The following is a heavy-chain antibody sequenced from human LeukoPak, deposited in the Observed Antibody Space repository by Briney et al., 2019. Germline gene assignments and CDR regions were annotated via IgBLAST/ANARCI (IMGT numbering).Heavy chain of an antibody. CDR3: ANVLRRGPGY. CDR1: GFTFSNYA. V-gene: IGHV3-23*01. CDR2: ISGSGDST. J-gene: IGHJ4*02. Sequence: PGGSLRLSCAASGFTFSNYAMSWVRQAPGKGLAWVSAISGSGDSTYYADSVKGRFTISRDNSKNTLYLQMNSLRAEDTAVYYCANVLRRGPGYWGQGTLVTVSS. D-gene: IGHD2/OR15-2a*01.